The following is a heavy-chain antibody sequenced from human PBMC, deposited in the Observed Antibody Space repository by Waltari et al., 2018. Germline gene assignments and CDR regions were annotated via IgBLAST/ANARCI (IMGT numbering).Heavy chain of an antibody. J-gene: IGHJ4*02. V-gene: IGHV1-2*02. CDR2: INPKTNGA. CDR3: TRDSDETIDF. CDR1: GYTFTDYF. Sequence: HVQLVQSGAEVKKPGASVKVSCKAFGYTFTDYFIQWVRQAPGQGLEWTGRINPKTNGANYAQKFQGRVSMTRDTSTGTAYLEVRRLRSNDTAVYYCTRDSDETIDFWGQGTLVTVSS.